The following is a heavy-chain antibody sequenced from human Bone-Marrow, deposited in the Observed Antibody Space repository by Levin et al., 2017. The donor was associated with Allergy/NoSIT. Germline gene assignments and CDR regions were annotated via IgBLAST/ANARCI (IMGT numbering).Heavy chain of an antibody. V-gene: IGHV3-33*01. Sequence: LSLTCAASGFTFSRSSIHWVRPAPRKGLVWVSAFWSDGSTKYDADSVKGRFTISRDNSKNTLYLQMSSLRAEDTAVYYCAREESVTGMRSYDYWGQGTLVTVSS. D-gene: IGHD6-19*01. CDR3: AREESVTGMRSYDY. CDR1: GFTFSRSS. J-gene: IGHJ4*02. CDR2: FWSDGSTK.